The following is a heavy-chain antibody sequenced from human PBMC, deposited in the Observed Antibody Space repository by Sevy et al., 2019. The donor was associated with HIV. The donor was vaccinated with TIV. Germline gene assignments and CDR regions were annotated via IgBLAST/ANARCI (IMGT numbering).Heavy chain of an antibody. CDR1: GGSISSHY. J-gene: IGHJ4*02. CDR3: ARYNFWTGHYDYFYY. V-gene: IGHV4-4*07. D-gene: IGHD3-3*01. CDR2: IDTSGGT. Sequence: SETLSLTCSVSGGSISSHYWSWIRQPAGEGLEWIGRIDTSGGTNYNPSLKTRVTMSRDTSKNQFSLRLSSVTAADTVGYYCARYNFWTGHYDYFYYWGPGALVTVSS.